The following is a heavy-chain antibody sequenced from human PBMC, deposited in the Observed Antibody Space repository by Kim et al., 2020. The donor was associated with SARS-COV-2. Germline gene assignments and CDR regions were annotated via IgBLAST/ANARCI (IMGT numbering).Heavy chain of an antibody. CDR3: AKEALQRATSSDSPGSTFGV. D-gene: IGHD3-22*01. CDR2: ISGSGGST. J-gene: IGHJ3*01. Sequence: GGSLRLSCAASGSTFSSYAMNWVRQAPGKGLEWVSGISGSGGSTYYADSVKGRFTTSRDNSKNTLHLQMNSLRAEDTAVYYCAKEALQRATSSDSPGSTFGVWGQGTVDTVSS. CDR1: GSTFSSYA. V-gene: IGHV3-23*01.